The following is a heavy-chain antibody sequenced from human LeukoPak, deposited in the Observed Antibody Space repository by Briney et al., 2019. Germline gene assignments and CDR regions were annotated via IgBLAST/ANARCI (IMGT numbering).Heavy chain of an antibody. CDR3: AKCRSTSCYIDH. V-gene: IGHV1-69*04. D-gene: IGHD2-2*02. Sequence: SVKVSCKASGGTFSSYAISWVRQAPGQGLEWMGRIIPILGIANYAQKFQGRVTITADKSTSTAYMELSSLRSEDTAVYYCAKCRSTSCYIDHWGQGTLVTVSS. CDR2: IIPILGIA. CDR1: GGTFSSYA. J-gene: IGHJ5*02.